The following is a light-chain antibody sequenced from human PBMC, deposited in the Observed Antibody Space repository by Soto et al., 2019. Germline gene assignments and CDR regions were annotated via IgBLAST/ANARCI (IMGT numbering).Light chain of an antibody. V-gene: IGKV3-20*01. CDR2: GAS. CDR1: QSVSNNY. Sequence: DIVLTQSPGTLSLSPGERATLSCRASQSVSNNYLAWYQQKPGQAPRLLIYGASNRATGIPDRFSGSGSGTDFTLTISSLQPDDFATYYCQQYNSYSYTFGQGTRLEIK. CDR3: QQYNSYSYT. J-gene: IGKJ5*01.